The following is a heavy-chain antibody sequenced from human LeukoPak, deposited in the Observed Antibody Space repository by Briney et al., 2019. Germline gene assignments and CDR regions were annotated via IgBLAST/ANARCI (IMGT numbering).Heavy chain of an antibody. D-gene: IGHD4-11*01. J-gene: IGHJ3*02. V-gene: IGHV4-59*12. CDR2: IYYSGST. CDR1: GGSMSSYY. CDR3: ARLGGTVATIKNDAFDI. Sequence: SETLSLTCTVSGGSMSSYYWSWIRQPPGKGLEWIGYIYYSGSTKYNPSLKSRVTISVDTSKNQFSLKLSSVTAADTAVYYCARLGGTVATIKNDAFDIWGQGTMVTVSS.